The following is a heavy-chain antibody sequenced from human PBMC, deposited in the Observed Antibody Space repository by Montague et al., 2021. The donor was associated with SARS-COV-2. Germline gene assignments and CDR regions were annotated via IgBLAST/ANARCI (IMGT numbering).Heavy chain of an antibody. CDR3: ARGGSGRGYYYYGMDV. J-gene: IGHJ6*02. D-gene: IGHD3-10*01. CDR1: GGSISSSSYY. Sequence: SETLSLTCTVSGGSISSSSYYWGWIRQPPGKGLEWIGSIYYSGSTNYNPSLKSRVTISVDTSKNQFSLKLSSVTAADTAVYYCARGGSGRGYYYYGMDVWGQGTTVTVSS. V-gene: IGHV4-39*07. CDR2: IYYSGST.